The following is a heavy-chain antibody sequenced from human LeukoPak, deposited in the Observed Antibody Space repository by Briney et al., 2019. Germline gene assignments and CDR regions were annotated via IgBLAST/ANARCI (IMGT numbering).Heavy chain of an antibody. J-gene: IGHJ4*02. CDR1: GGSISSSSYY. Sequence: PSETLSLTCTVSGGSISSSSYYWGWIRQPPGKGLEWIGSIYYSGSTYYNPSLKSRVTISVDTSKNQFSLKLSSVTAADTAVYYCARVSRSPPSPRFDYWGQGTLVTVSS. CDR2: IYYSGST. CDR3: ARVSRSPPSPRFDY. D-gene: IGHD6-6*01. V-gene: IGHV4-39*07.